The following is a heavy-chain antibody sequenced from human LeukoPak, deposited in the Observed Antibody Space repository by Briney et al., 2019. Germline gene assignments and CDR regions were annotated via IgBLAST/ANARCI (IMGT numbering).Heavy chain of an antibody. CDR1: GASISGYY. CDR2: IYYSGNT. CDR3: ARAQIAARPRIHDYDFYYYMDV. V-gene: IGHV4-59*08. Sequence: SETLSLTCIVSGASISGYYWGWIRQPPGKGLEWIGYIYYSGNTNYNPSLEGRSTISIEPSKNQFSLKLSSVTAADTAVYYWARAQIAARPRIHDYDFYYYMDVWGKGTTVTVSS. D-gene: IGHD6-6*01. J-gene: IGHJ6*03.